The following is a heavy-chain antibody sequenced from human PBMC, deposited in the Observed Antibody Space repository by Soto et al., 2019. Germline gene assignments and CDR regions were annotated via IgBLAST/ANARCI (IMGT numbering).Heavy chain of an antibody. D-gene: IGHD3-22*01. Sequence: AVKVSCKASGGTFSSYAISWVRQAPGQGLEWMGGIIPIFGTANYAQKFQGRVTITADESTSTAYMELSSLRSEDTAVYYCARESRLLNWFDPWGQGTLVTVSS. CDR2: IIPIFGTA. CDR1: GGTFSSYA. CDR3: ARESRLLNWFDP. V-gene: IGHV1-69*13. J-gene: IGHJ5*02.